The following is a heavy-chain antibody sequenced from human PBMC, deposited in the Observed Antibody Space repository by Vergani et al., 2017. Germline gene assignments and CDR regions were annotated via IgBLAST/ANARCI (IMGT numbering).Heavy chain of an antibody. Sequence: QVQLQESGPGLVKPSETLSLTCTVSGGSISSYYWSWIRQPPGKGLEWIGYIYYSWSTNYNPSLKSRVTISVDTSKNQFSLKLSSVTAADTAVYYCARDRYDILGYYYYGMDVWGQGTTVTVSS. CDR1: GGSISSYY. V-gene: IGHV4-59*01. J-gene: IGHJ6*02. CDR2: IYYSWST. CDR3: ARDRYDILGYYYYGMDV. D-gene: IGHD3-9*01.